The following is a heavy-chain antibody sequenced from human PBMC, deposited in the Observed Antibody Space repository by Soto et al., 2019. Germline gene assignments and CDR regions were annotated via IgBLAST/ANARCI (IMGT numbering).Heavy chain of an antibody. V-gene: IGHV3-30-3*01. D-gene: IGHD1-26*01. J-gene: IGHJ6*02. CDR1: GFTFSSYA. Sequence: GGSLRLSCAASGFTFSSYAMHWVRQAPGKGLEWVAVISYDGSNKYYADSVKGRFTISRDNSKNTLYLQMNSLRAEDTAVYYCARDDGIVGATERYYYYGMDVWGQGTTVTVSS. CDR2: ISYDGSNK. CDR3: ARDDGIVGATERYYYYGMDV.